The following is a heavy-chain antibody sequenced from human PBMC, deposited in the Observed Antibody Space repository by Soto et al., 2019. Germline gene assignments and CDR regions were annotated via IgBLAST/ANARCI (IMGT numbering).Heavy chain of an antibody. J-gene: IGHJ5*02. CDR1: GFTFSSYA. Sequence: PGGSLRLSCAASGFTFSSYAMSWVRQAPGKGLEWVSAISGSGGSTYYADSVKGRFTISRDNSKNTLYLQMNSLRAEDTAVYYCAKSAEYCSSTSCYLDWFDPWGQGTLVTVSS. CDR3: AKSAEYCSSTSCYLDWFDP. D-gene: IGHD2-2*01. V-gene: IGHV3-23*01. CDR2: ISGSGGST.